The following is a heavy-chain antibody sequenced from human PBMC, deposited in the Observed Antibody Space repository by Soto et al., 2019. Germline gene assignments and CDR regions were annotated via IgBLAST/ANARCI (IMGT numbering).Heavy chain of an antibody. CDR1: GYTFTGYY. Sequence: ASVKVSCKASGYTFTGYYIHWVRQAPGQGLEWMGWINPNSGGTNYAQKFQGRVTITADESTSTAYMELSSLRSEDTAVYYCARYSYGLSLFNYWGQGTLVTVSS. J-gene: IGHJ4*02. V-gene: IGHV1-2*02. D-gene: IGHD5-18*01. CDR3: ARYSYGLSLFNY. CDR2: INPNSGGT.